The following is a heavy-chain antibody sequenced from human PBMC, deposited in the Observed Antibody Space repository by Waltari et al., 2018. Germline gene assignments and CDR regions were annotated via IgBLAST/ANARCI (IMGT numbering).Heavy chain of an antibody. J-gene: IGHJ3*02. V-gene: IGHV4-38-2*01. Sequence: QVQLQESGPGLVKPSETLSLTCPVSGYSISSGYYWGWIRQPPGKGLEWIGSIYHSGSTYYNPSLKSRVTISVDTSKNQFSLKLSSVTAADTAVYYCARAGTPWGMRAFDIWGQGTMVTVSS. CDR1: GYSISSGYY. CDR2: IYHSGST. CDR3: ARAGTPWGMRAFDI. D-gene: IGHD2-8*01.